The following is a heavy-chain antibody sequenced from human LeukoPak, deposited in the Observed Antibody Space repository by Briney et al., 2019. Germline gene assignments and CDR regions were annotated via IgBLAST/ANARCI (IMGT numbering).Heavy chain of an antibody. D-gene: IGHD3-22*01. CDR2: ISWNSGSM. Sequence: GGSLRLSCAASGFTFDDYAMHWVRQAPGKGLEWVSGISWNSGSMDYADSVKGRFTISRDNAKNSLYLQMNSLRAEDTAVYYCARDIYYDSSGYYGSVYWGQGTLVTVSS. J-gene: IGHJ4*02. CDR3: ARDIYYDSSGYYGSVY. V-gene: IGHV3-9*01. CDR1: GFTFDDYA.